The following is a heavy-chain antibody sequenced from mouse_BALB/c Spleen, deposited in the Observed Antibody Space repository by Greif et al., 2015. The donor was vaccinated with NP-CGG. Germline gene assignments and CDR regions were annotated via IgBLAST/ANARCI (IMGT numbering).Heavy chain of an antibody. CDR2: ISSGGGST. J-gene: IGHJ3*01. CDR1: GFAFSSYD. Sequence: EVKLMESGGGLVKPGGSLKLSCAASGFAFSSYDMSWVRQTPEKRLEWVAYISSGGGSTYYPDTVKGRFTISRDNAKNTLYLQMSSLKSEDTAMYYCARYGNWFAYWGQGTLVTASA. V-gene: IGHV5-12-1*01. CDR3: ARYGNWFAY. D-gene: IGHD2-1*01.